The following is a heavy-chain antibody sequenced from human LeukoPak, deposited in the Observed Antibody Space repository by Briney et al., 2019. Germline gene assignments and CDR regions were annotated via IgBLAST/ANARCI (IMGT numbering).Heavy chain of an antibody. V-gene: IGHV1-2*02. D-gene: IGHD2-2*01. CDR3: ARDYTVVVPAAIPLYYFDY. Sequence: SVKVSCKASGYTFTGYYMHWVRQAPGQGLEWMGWINPNSGGTNYAQKFQGRVTMTRDTSISTAYMELSRLRSDDTAVYYCARDYTVVVPAAIPLYYFDYWGQGTLVTVSS. CDR1: GYTFTGYY. J-gene: IGHJ4*02. CDR2: INPNSGGT.